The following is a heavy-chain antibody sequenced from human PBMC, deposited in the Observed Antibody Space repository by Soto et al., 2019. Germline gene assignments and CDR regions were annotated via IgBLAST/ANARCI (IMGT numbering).Heavy chain of an antibody. D-gene: IGHD6-19*01. J-gene: IGHJ4*02. CDR2: ISYDENNR. CDR3: ARSIAVAGTPEFDY. V-gene: IGHV3-30-3*01. Sequence: QVQLVESGGGVGQPGRSLRLSCAASGFTFSSFTMQWVRQAPGKGLEWVAVISYDENNRYYADSVKGRFTISRDNSKTTLYLQMNSLRAEDTAVYYCARSIAVAGTPEFDYWGQGTLVTVSS. CDR1: GFTFSSFT.